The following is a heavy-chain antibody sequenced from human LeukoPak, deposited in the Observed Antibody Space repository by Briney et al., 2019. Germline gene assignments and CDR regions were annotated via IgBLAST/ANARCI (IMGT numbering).Heavy chain of an antibody. V-gene: IGHV3-30*18. D-gene: IGHD2-2*02. CDR3: AKDSLGHCYKGGAFDI. CDR2: ISYDGSNK. Sequence: GRSLRLSCAASGFIFSSYCMHCVREAPGKGLEGGAVISYDGSNKFYAESVKGRFTFSRENYKNTLYLQMNSLRAEDTAVYYCAKDSLGHCYKGGAFDIWGQGTMVTVSS. CDR1: GFIFSSYC. J-gene: IGHJ3*02.